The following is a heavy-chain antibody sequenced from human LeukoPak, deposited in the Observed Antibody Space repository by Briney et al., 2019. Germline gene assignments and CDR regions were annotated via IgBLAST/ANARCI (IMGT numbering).Heavy chain of an antibody. CDR3: AAGTRSGAFDI. Sequence: GGSLRLSCAASGFTFSSHWMNWVRQAPGKGLEWVAKINQDGSDKYYVDSVKGRFTIARDNAKNSLFLQMNSLRAEDTAVYYCAAGTRSGAFDIWGQGTMVTVSS. V-gene: IGHV3-7*01. CDR1: GFTFSSHW. D-gene: IGHD6-13*01. J-gene: IGHJ3*02. CDR2: INQDGSDK.